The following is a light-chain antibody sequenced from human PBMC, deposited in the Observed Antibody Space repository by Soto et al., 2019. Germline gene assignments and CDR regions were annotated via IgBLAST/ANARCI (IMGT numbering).Light chain of an antibody. CDR3: QQYNSYSIT. J-gene: IGKJ5*01. CDR2: KAS. V-gene: IGKV1-5*03. CDR1: QSISTW. Sequence: DIQMTLSPSTLSASVGDRVTITCRASQSISTWLAWYQQKPGKAPNLLIYKASSLQSGVPSRFSGSGSGTEFTLTISSLQPDDFATYYCQQYNSYSITFGQGTRLEIK.